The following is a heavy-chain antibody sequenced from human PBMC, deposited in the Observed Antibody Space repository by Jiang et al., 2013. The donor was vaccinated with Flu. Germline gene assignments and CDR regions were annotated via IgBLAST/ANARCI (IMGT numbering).Heavy chain of an antibody. Sequence: CTLSGDSMSGYTSYWGWVRQTPGKSLEWIGSAYHTGSTNYNPSLKSRVTISVDTSKNQFSLKLSSVTAADTAIYYCARHIAYYDSSGFSIDYWGQGTLVTVSS. V-gene: IGHV4-39*01. CDR1: GDSMSGYTSY. D-gene: IGHD3-22*01. CDR2: AYHTGST. CDR3: ARHIAYYDSSGFSIDY. J-gene: IGHJ4*02.